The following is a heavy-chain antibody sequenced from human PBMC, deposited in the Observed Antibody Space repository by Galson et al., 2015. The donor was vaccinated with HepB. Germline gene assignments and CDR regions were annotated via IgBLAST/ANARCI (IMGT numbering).Heavy chain of an antibody. J-gene: IGHJ4*02. CDR2: SIPIFGPA. V-gene: IGHV1-69*13. CDR1: GGTFSSYA. CDR3: ARVAYRQLYSDYVNYFDY. D-gene: IGHD4-11*01. Sequence: SVKVSCKASGGTFSSYALSWVRQAPGQGLEWMGGSIPIFGPANYAQNFQGRVTLTADESTSTAYMELSSLRSEDTAVYYCARVAYRQLYSDYVNYFDYWGQGTLVTVSS.